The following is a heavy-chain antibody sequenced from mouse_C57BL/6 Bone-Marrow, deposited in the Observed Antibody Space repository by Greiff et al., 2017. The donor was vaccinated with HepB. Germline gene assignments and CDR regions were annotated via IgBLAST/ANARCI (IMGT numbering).Heavy chain of an antibody. D-gene: IGHD1-1*01. CDR2: INYDGSST. V-gene: IGHV5-16*01. J-gene: IGHJ1*03. CDR3: ARPTVVGMDWYFDV. CDR1: GFTFSDYY. Sequence: EVQRVESEGGLVHPGSSMKLSCTASGFTFSDYYMAWVRQVPEKGLEWVANINYDGSSTFYLDSLKSRFIISRDNAKNILYLQMSSLKSEDTATYYCARPTVVGMDWYFDVWGTGTTVTVSS.